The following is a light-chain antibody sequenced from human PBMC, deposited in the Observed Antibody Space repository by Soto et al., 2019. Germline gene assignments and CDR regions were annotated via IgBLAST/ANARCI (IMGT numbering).Light chain of an antibody. CDR3: QQGYNTPLT. Sequence: DIRMTQSPSSLSASVGDRVSMTCRASQTITNYLNWYQVKPGEAPKLLIYGASTLQSGVPSRFSGSGSGTDFTLTISNLQLEDFATYYCQQGYNTPLTFGGGTKLEIK. CDR2: GAS. J-gene: IGKJ4*01. V-gene: IGKV1-39*01. CDR1: QTITNY.